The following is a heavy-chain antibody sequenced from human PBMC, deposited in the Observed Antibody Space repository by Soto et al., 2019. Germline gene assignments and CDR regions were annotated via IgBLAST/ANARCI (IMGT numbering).Heavy chain of an antibody. CDR1: GGTFSSYA. CDR2: SIPIFGTA. Sequence: QVQLVQSGAEVKKPGSSVKVSCKASGGTFSSYAISWVRQAPGQGLEWMGGSIPIFGTANYAQKFQGRVTMTADESTSTAYMELSSLRSEDTAVYYRARGLLYCISTSCHDAFDIWGQGTMVTVSS. V-gene: IGHV1-69*12. J-gene: IGHJ3*02. D-gene: IGHD2-2*01. CDR3: ARGLLYCISTSCHDAFDI.